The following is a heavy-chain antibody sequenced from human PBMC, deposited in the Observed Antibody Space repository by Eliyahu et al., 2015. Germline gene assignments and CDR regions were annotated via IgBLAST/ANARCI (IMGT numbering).Heavy chain of an antibody. J-gene: IGHJ4*02. V-gene: IGHV3-48*02. CDR2: ISSSSSTI. CDR1: GFXFSSYS. D-gene: IGHD2-2*01. CDR3: ARDRVVPVSALDY. Sequence: EVQLVESGGGLVQPGGSLRLSCAASGFXFSSYSMXWVRQAPGKGLEWVSYISSSSSTIYXADSVKGRFTISRDNAKNSLYLQMNSLRDEDTAVYYCARDRVVPVSALDYWGQGTLVTVSS.